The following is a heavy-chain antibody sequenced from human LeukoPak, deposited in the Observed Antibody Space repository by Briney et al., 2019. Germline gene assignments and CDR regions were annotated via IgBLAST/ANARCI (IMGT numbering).Heavy chain of an antibody. D-gene: IGHD4-17*01. CDR1: GFIVSSNY. CDR3: TRPYPGGDDYEALLDY. Sequence: PGGSLRLSCTASGFIVSSNYMSWVRQAPGKGLEWVSIIYSGGSTNYADSVKGRFTISRDKSKNTLSLQMNSLKTEDTAVYYCTRPYPGGDDYEALLDYWGQGTLVTVSS. V-gene: IGHV3-66*04. CDR2: IYSGGST. J-gene: IGHJ4*02.